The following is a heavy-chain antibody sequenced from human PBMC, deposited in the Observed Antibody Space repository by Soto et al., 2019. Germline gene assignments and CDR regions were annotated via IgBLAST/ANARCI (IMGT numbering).Heavy chain of an antibody. CDR3: ACLDNFAGGMDV. Sequence: GGSLRLSCAASGFTFSSYWMHWVRQAPGKGLVWVSRINSDGSSTSYADSVKGRFTISRDNAKNTLYLQMNSLRAEDTAVYYCACLDNFAGGMDVWGQGTTVTVSS. D-gene: IGHD3-9*01. V-gene: IGHV3-74*01. CDR1: GFTFSSYW. CDR2: INSDGSST. J-gene: IGHJ6*02.